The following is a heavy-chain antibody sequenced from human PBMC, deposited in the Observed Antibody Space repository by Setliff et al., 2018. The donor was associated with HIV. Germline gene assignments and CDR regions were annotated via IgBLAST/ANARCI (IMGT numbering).Heavy chain of an antibody. CDR2: ILPFLGMG. V-gene: IGHV1-69*10. CDR1: GGTFRTSV. J-gene: IGHJ6*02. Sequence: ASVKVSCKTSGGTFRTSVISWVRQAPGQGPEWVGGILPFLGMGDFAQKFQGRVTITADESTSTAYMELSSLRSDDTAVYYCGASQDSYSYLGYYYSGVNVWGQGTTVTVSS. D-gene: IGHD3-16*01. CDR3: GASQDSYSYLGYYYSGVNV.